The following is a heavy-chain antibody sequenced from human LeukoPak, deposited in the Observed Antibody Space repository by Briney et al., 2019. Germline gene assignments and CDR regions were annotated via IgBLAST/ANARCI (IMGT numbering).Heavy chain of an antibody. CDR3: ARDRCSGGACYSVGWFDP. CDR1: RFTFSDYF. Sequence: GGSLRLSCAASRFTFSDYFMSWIRQAPGKGLEWVAYISHSGASTYYADSLKGRFTISRDNDNNSMYLQMNSLRAEDTAMYFCARDRCSGGACYSVGWFDPWGQGTQVIVSS. V-gene: IGHV3-11*01. D-gene: IGHD2-21*02. CDR2: ISHSGAST. J-gene: IGHJ5*02.